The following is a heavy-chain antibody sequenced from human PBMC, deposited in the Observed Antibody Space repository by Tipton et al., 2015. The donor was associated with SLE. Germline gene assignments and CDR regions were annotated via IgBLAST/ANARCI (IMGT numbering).Heavy chain of an antibody. J-gene: IGHJ4*02. Sequence: QSGAEVKKPGESLKISCKGSGYSFSNYWIGWVRQMPGEGLEWMGIIYPGDSDTKYSASFQGQVTISADKSINAAYLQWSSLKASDTAMYYCARGGTDGARFFDYWGLGTLVTVSS. D-gene: IGHD1-26*01. CDR2: IYPGDSDT. V-gene: IGHV5-51*03. CDR1: GYSFSNYW. CDR3: ARGGTDGARFFDY.